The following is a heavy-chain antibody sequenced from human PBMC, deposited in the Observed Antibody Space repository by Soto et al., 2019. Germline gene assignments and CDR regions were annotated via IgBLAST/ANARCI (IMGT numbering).Heavy chain of an antibody. CDR3: ARDSVGSGYD. CDR2: IYYSGST. J-gene: IGHJ4*02. D-gene: IGHD5-12*01. CDR1: GGSISSYY. V-gene: IGHV4-59*01. Sequence: QEQLQESGPGLVKPSETLSLTCTAYGGSISSYYWSWIRQPPGKILEWIGYIYYSGSTNYNPSLKSRVTISVDTSKNQFCLELRSVTAADTAVYYCARDSVGSGYDWGQGTLVTVSS.